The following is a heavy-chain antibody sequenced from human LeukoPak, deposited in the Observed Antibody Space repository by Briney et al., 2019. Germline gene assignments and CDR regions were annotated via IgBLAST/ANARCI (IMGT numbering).Heavy chain of an antibody. J-gene: IGHJ4*02. CDR3: ARDKGYCSGGSCHGTSGTDC. CDR1: GYTFTSYG. Sequence: GASVKVSCKASGYTFTSYGISWVRQAPGQGLEWMGWISTYNGNTNYAQNLQGRVTMTTDTSTSTAYMELRSLRSDDTAVYYCARDKGYCSGGSCHGTSGTDCWGQGTLVTVSS. V-gene: IGHV1-18*01. CDR2: ISTYNGNT. D-gene: IGHD2-15*01.